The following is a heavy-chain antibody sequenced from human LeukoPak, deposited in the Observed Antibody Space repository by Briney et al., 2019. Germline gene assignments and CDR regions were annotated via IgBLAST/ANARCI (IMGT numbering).Heavy chain of an antibody. CDR2: IYSGGST. V-gene: IGHV3-66*01. J-gene: IGHJ6*02. D-gene: IGHD3-10*01. CDR1: GFTVSSNY. Sequence: PGGSLRLSCAASGFTVSSNYMSWVRQAPGKGLEWVSVIYSGGSTYYADSVKGRFTISRDNSKNTLYLQMNSLRAEDTAVYYCARGSRGPASHYYGPPTRYYYYGMDVWGQGTTVTVSS. CDR3: ARGSRGPASHYYGPPTRYYYYGMDV.